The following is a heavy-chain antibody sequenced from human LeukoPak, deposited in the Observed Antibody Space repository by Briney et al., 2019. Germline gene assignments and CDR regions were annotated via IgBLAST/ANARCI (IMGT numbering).Heavy chain of an antibody. CDR1: GGSISSYY. J-gene: IGHJ5*02. CDR3: ALTISVAGSNWFDP. D-gene: IGHD6-19*01. V-gene: IGHV4-59*01. CDR2: IYHSGGT. Sequence: ASETLSLTCTVSGGSISSYYWSWIRQPPGKGLEWIGYIYHSGGTDYNPSLKSRVTISVDTSKKQFSLKLSSVTAADTAVYYCALTISVAGSNWFDPWGQGTLVIVSS.